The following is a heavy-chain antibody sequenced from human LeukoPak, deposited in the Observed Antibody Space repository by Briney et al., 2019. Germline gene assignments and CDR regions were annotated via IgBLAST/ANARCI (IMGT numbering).Heavy chain of an antibody. CDR3: ASGMIEFDY. CDR2: ISWNSGSI. Sequence: GGSLRLSCAASGFTFDDYAMHWVRQAPGKGLEWVSGISWNSGSIGYADSVKGRFTISRDNAKNSVYLQMNILRVEDTAVYYCASGMIEFDYWGQGTLVTVSS. V-gene: IGHV3-9*01. J-gene: IGHJ4*02. CDR1: GFTFDDYA. D-gene: IGHD1-14*01.